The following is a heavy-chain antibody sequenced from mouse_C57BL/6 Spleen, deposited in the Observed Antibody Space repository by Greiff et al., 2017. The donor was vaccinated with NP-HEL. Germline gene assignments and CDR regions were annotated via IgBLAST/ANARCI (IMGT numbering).Heavy chain of an antibody. J-gene: IGHJ3*01. CDR1: GFTFSSYG. V-gene: IGHV5-6*02. CDR3: ARGERSFAY. Sequence: EVMLVESGGDLVKPGGSLKLSCAASGFTFSSYGMSWVRQTPDKRLEWVATISSGGSYTYYPDSVKGRFTISRDNAKNTLYLQMSSLKSEDTAMYYCARGERSFAYWGQGTLVTVSA. CDR2: ISSGGSYT.